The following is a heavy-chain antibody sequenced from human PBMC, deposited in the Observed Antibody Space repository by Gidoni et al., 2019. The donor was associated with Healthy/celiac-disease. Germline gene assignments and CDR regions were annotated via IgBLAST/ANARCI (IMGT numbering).Heavy chain of an antibody. CDR1: GGSISSSSYY. J-gene: IGHJ4*02. V-gene: IGHV4-39*01. D-gene: IGHD2-8*01. CDR3: ARLAGYCTNGVCYYFDY. Sequence: QLQLQESGPGLVTPSETLSLTCTVSGGSISSSSYYWGWIRQPPGKGLEWIGSIYYSGSTYYNPSLKSRVTISVDTSKNQFSLKLSSVTAADTAVYYCARLAGYCTNGVCYYFDYWGQGTLVTVSS. CDR2: IYYSGST.